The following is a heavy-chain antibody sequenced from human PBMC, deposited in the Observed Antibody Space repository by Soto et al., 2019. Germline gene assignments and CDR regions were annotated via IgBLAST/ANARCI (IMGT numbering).Heavy chain of an antibody. CDR3: AREGPDFVVVVAATHDAFDI. V-gene: IGHV1-69*04. Sequence: SVKVSCKASGGTFSSYTISWVRQAPGQGLEWMGRIIPILGIANYAQKFQGRVTITADKSTSTAYMEPSSLRSEDTAVYYCAREGPDFVVVVAATHDAFDIWAQGKMVTVSS. D-gene: IGHD2-15*01. CDR1: GGTFSSYT. CDR2: IIPILGIA. J-gene: IGHJ3*02.